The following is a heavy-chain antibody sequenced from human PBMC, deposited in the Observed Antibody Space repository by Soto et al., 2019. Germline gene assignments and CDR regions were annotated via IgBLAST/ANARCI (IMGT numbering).Heavy chain of an antibody. Sequence: QVQLVQSGAEVKKPGASVKVSCKASGYTFTSYGISWVRQAPGQGLEWMGWISAYNGNTNYAQKLQGRVTMTTDTSTSTAYMELRSLRSDDTAVYYCARDVGDMITSGGVIVDWFDPWGQGTLVTVSS. CDR2: ISAYNGNT. CDR3: ARDVGDMITSGGVIVDWFDP. D-gene: IGHD3-16*02. J-gene: IGHJ5*02. V-gene: IGHV1-18*01. CDR1: GYTFTSYG.